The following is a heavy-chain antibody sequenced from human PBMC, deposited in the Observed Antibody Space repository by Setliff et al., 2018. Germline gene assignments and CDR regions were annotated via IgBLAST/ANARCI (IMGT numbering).Heavy chain of an antibody. J-gene: IGHJ4*02. CDR1: GVSTSSGDYY. V-gene: IGHV4-30-4*08. CDR3: ARANGDFVSHSFDY. CDR2: IYNSGST. D-gene: IGHD4-17*01. Sequence: SETLSLTCTVSGVSTSSGDYYWSWIRQPPGKGLEWIGYIYNSGSTYYNPSLKSRVSISLDTSNNQFSLKVNSVTAADTAVYYCARANGDFVSHSFDYWGQGTLVTV.